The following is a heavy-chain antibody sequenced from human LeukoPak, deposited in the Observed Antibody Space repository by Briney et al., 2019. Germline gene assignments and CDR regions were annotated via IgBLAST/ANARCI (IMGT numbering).Heavy chain of an antibody. CDR3: AKGVVVAPDVTPFDY. CDR1: GFSFSSYA. Sequence: SGGSLRLSCAASGFSFSSYAMHWVRQAPGEGLEWVAVISYDGSNKYYADSVKGRYTISRDNSKNTLYLQMNSLRAEDTAVYYCAKGVVVAPDVTPFDYWGQGTLVTVSS. D-gene: IGHD2-2*01. V-gene: IGHV3-30*04. J-gene: IGHJ4*02. CDR2: ISYDGSNK.